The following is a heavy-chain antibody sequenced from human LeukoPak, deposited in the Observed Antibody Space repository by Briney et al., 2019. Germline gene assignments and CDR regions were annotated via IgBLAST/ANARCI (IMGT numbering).Heavy chain of an antibody. Sequence: PGGSLRLSCAASGFTFSSYWMSWVRQAPGKGLEWVANIKQDGSEKYYVDSVKGRFTISRDNAKNSLYLQMNSLRAEDTAVYYCARGGYSGYDSDYYGMDVWGQGTTVTVSS. V-gene: IGHV3-7*01. D-gene: IGHD5-12*01. J-gene: IGHJ6*02. CDR2: IKQDGSEK. CDR1: GFTFSSYW. CDR3: ARGGYSGYDSDYYGMDV.